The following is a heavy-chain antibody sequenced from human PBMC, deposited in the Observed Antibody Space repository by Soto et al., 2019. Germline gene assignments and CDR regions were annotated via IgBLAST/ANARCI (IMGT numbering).Heavy chain of an antibody. D-gene: IGHD4-17*01. Sequence: QVQLVQSGAEVKKPGSSVKVSCKASGGTFSSYTIIWVRQAPGQGLEWMGRIIPFLGKTNYAQRFQGRVTITADKSTSTGYKEASSLRSEDTGVYFCATGLPVTTATSGNRVDPWGQGTLVTVSS. CDR1: GGTFSSYT. J-gene: IGHJ5*02. CDR3: ATGLPVTTATSGNRVDP. V-gene: IGHV1-69*02. CDR2: IIPFLGKT.